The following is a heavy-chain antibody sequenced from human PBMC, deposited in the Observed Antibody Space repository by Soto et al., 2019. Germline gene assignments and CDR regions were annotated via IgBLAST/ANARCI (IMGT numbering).Heavy chain of an antibody. D-gene: IGHD3-10*01. CDR3: AGGGSGSYSLDYYYYYMDV. CDR2: IYYSGST. Sequence: TSETLSLTCTVSGGSISSYYWSWIRQPPGKGLEWIGYIYYSGSTNYNPSLKSRVTISVDTSKNQFSLKLSSVTAADTAVYYCAGGGSGSYSLDYYYYYMDVWGKGTTVTLSS. CDR1: GGSISSYY. J-gene: IGHJ6*03. V-gene: IGHV4-59*08.